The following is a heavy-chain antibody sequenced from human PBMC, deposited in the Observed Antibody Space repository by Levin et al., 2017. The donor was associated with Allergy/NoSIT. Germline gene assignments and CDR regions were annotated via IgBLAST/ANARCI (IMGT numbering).Heavy chain of an antibody. CDR2: ITDSGDRT. CDR3: ARDGYSGSYRTPTYGMDV. J-gene: IGHJ6*02. V-gene: IGHV3-23*01. Sequence: ETLSLTCAGSGFTFSSHAMNWVRQPPGKGLEWVSSITDSGDRTYYSDSARGRFTISRDNSKSMLYLQINSLRAEDTAVYYCARDGYSGSYRTPTYGMDVWGQGTTVTVS. D-gene: IGHD1-26*01. CDR1: GFTFSSHA.